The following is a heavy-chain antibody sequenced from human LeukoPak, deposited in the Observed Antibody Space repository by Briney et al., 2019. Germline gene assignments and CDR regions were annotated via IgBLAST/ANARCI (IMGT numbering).Heavy chain of an antibody. V-gene: IGHV3-21*01. D-gene: IGHD1-1*01. CDR1: EFTFSSYS. J-gene: IGHJ5*02. CDR3: ARAYKWNDFWFDP. Sequence: PGGSLRLSCVASEFTFSSYSMYWVRQAPGKGLEWVSSITSSNSYIYYADSVKGRFTISRDNAKNSLYLQMNSLRAEDTAVYYCARAYKWNDFWFDPWGQGTLVTVSS. CDR2: ITSSNSYI.